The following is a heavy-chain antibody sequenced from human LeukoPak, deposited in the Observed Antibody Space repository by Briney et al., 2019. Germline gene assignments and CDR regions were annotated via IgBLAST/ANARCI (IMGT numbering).Heavy chain of an antibody. CDR2: IYYSGST. J-gene: IGHJ5*02. V-gene: IGHV4-39*01. CDR3: ARHHQQRGYYDSSGYYYHRGRGNWFDP. Sequence: PSETLSLTCTVSGGSISSSSYYWGWIRQPPGKGLEWIGSIYYSGSTYYNPSLKSRVTISVDTSKNQFSLKLSSVTAADTAVYYCARHHQQRGYYDSSGYYYHRGRGNWFDPWGQGTLVTVSS. CDR1: GGSISSSSYY. D-gene: IGHD3-22*01.